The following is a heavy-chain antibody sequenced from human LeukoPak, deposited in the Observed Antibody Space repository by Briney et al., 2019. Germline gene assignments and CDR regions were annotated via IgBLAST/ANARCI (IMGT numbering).Heavy chain of an antibody. D-gene: IGHD2-8*02. CDR1: GFTFSSYS. Sequence: GGSLRLSCAASGFTFSSYSMNWVRQAPGKGLEWVSSISSSSSYIYYADSVKGRFTISRDNAKNSLYLQMNSLRAEDTAIYYCAAYRQVLLPFESWGQGTLVTVSS. V-gene: IGHV3-21*04. CDR2: ISSSSSYI. J-gene: IGHJ4*02. CDR3: AAYRQVLLPFES.